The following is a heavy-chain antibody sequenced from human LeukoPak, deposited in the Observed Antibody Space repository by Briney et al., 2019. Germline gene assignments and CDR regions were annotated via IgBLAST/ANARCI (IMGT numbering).Heavy chain of an antibody. CDR3: ARSPRYFDWLLSVAFDI. D-gene: IGHD3-9*01. CDR1: GGSISSSSSY. J-gene: IGHJ3*02. V-gene: IGHV4-39*01. CDR2: ISYSGST. Sequence: SETLSLTCTVSGGSISSSSSYWGWIRQPPGKGLEWIGNISYSGSTYYNPSLKSRVTISVDTSKNQFSLKLSSVTAADTAMYYCARSPRYFDWLLSVAFDIWGQGTMVTVSS.